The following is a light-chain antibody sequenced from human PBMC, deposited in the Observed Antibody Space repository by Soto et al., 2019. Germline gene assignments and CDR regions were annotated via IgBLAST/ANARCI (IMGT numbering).Light chain of an antibody. CDR1: QSSSGNF. V-gene: IGKV3-20*01. Sequence: DIVLTQSPAILSLSPGERATLSCRASQSSSGNFLAWYQQKPGQTPRLLIYRAAIRAAGIPDMFSGSGSGTDFALTISSLEPEDFAVYYCQEYGDPSWPFGQGTKVDIK. J-gene: IGKJ1*01. CDR3: QEYGDPSWP. CDR2: RAA.